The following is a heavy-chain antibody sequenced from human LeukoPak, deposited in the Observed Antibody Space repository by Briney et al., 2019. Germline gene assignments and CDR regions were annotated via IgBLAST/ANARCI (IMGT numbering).Heavy chain of an antibody. Sequence: PGGSLRLSCAASGFIFSGYDMNWVRQAPGKGLEWVSSISSSSSYIYYGDSVKGRFTISRDNAKDSLYLQMNSLRAEDTAVYYCARDYEIYWGQGTLVTVSS. V-gene: IGHV3-21*01. J-gene: IGHJ4*02. CDR2: ISSSSSYI. CDR1: GFIFSGYD. D-gene: IGHD5-12*01. CDR3: ARDYEIY.